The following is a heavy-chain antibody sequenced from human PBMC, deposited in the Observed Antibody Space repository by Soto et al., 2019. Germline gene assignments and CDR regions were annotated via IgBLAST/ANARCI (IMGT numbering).Heavy chain of an antibody. J-gene: IGHJ4*02. V-gene: IGHV4-4*02. CDR3: ARSFGWYAIDQ. D-gene: IGHD6-19*01. CDR2: IHHSGST. Sequence: QMQLQESGPGLVKPSETLSLTCAVSGASISSEQSWIWVRQPPGKGLEWIGEIHHSGSTNNNPSLKSRVTMSVDKSKNQFSLTLSSVTAADTAVYYCARSFGWYAIDQWGQGTLVIVSS. CDR1: GASISSEQS.